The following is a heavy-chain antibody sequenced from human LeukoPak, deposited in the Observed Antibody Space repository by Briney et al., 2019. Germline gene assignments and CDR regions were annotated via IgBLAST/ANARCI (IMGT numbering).Heavy chain of an antibody. J-gene: IGHJ4*02. Sequence: PSETLSLTCTVSGGSISSSSYYWGWIRQPPGKGLEWIGSIYYSGSTYYNPSLKSRVTISVDTSKNQFSLKLSSVTAADTAVYYCARQTGSGLFILPGGQGTLVAVSS. CDR2: IYYSGST. CDR1: GGSISSSSYY. CDR3: ARQTGSGLFILP. V-gene: IGHV4-39*01. D-gene: IGHD3/OR15-3a*01.